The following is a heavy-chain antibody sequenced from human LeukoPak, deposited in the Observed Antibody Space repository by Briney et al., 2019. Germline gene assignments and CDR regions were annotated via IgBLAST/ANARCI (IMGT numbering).Heavy chain of an antibody. CDR3: ARVGGAESWFDP. CDR2: IIPILGIA. CDR1: GGTFSSYA. D-gene: IGHD1-26*01. Sequence: SVKVSCKASGGTFSSYAISWVRQAPGQGLEWMGRIIPILGIANYAQKFQGRVTITADKSTSTAYMELSSLRSEDTAVYYCARVGGAESWFDPWGQGTLVTVSS. V-gene: IGHV1-69*04. J-gene: IGHJ5*02.